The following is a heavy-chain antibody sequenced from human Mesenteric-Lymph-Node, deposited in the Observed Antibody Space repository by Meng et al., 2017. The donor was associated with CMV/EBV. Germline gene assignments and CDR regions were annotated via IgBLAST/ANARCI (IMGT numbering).Heavy chain of an antibody. J-gene: IGHJ4*02. V-gene: IGHV4-34*01. D-gene: IGHD6-19*01. CDR2: INHSGST. CDR1: GGSFSGYY. Sequence: SETLSLTCAVYGGSFSGYYWTWIRQPPGKGLEWIGEINHSGSTNYNPSLKSRVTMSVDTSKNQFSLKLSSVTAADTAVYYCARDRGSGWSFDYWGQGTLVTVS. CDR3: ARDRGSGWSFDY.